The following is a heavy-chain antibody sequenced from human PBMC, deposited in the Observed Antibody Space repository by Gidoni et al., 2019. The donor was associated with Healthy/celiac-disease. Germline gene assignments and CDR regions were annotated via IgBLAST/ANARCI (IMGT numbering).Heavy chain of an antibody. CDR1: GFTFSSYS. J-gene: IGHJ4*02. D-gene: IGHD5-18*01. V-gene: IGHV3-48*01. CDR3: ARDGYSYGSACVDY. CDR2: ISSSSSTI. Sequence: EVQLVESGGGLVQPGGSLRLSCAAPGFTFSSYSMNWVRQAPGKGLEWFSYISSSSSTIYYADSVKGRFTISRDNAKNSLYLQMNSLRAEDTAVYYCARDGYSYGSACVDYWGQGTLVTVSS.